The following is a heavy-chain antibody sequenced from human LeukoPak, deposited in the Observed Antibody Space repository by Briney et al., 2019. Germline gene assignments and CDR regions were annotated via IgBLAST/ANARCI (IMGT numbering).Heavy chain of an antibody. CDR1: GFTFCDYA. CDR3: TRVRELLYYYYGMDV. CDR2: IRSKAYGGTT. D-gene: IGHD1-26*01. J-gene: IGHJ6*02. Sequence: GRSLRLSCTASGFTFCDYAMSWVRQAPGKGLEWVGFIRSKAYGGTTEYAASVKGRFTISRDDSKSIAYLQMNSLKTEDTAVYYCTRVRELLYYYYGMDVWGQGTTVTVSS. V-gene: IGHV3-49*04.